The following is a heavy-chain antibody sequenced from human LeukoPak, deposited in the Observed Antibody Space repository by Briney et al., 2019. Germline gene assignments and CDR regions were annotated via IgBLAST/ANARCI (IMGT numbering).Heavy chain of an antibody. V-gene: IGHV3-23*01. J-gene: IGHJ4*02. Sequence: GGSLRLSCAASGFAFSKYAMSWVRQAPGKGLEWVSAISGSGGSKYYADSVKGRFTISRDNSKNTLYVQMNSLRAEDTATYYCAKGTTYYDILTGYGYPYDFDHWGQGTLVTVSS. D-gene: IGHD3-9*01. CDR2: ISGSGGSK. CDR3: AKGTTYYDILTGYGYPYDFDH. CDR1: GFAFSKYA.